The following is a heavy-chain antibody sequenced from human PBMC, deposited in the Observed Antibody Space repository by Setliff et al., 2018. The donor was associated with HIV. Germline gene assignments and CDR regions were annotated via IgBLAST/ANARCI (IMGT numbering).Heavy chain of an antibody. J-gene: IGHJ4*02. D-gene: IGHD6-25*01. V-gene: IGHV4-31*02. Sequence: SETLSLTCTVSGASMSSGDYYWSWIRQPPGKGLEWIGYIYYSGNSYYKPSLKSRVTLSVDTSKNHLSLKLRSVTAADTAVYYCAKDQSSAGYYFDSWGQGTLVTVSS. CDR3: AKDQSSAGYYFDS. CDR1: GASMSSGDYY. CDR2: IYYSGNS.